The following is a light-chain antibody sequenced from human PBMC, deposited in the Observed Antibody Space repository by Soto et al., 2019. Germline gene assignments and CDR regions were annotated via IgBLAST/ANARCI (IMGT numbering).Light chain of an antibody. CDR1: QSVGSNY. CDR2: GAS. Sequence: EIVLTQSPGTLSLSPGKRATLSCRASQSVGSNYLAWYQQKPGQAPRLLIYGASSRATGIPDRFSGSGSGTDFTLTISRLEPEDFATYYCQQYNNWPITVGQGTRLEIK. V-gene: IGKV3-20*01. J-gene: IGKJ5*01. CDR3: QQYNNWPIT.